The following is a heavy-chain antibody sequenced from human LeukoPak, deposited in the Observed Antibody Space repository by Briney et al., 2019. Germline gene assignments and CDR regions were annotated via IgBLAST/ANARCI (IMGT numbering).Heavy chain of an antibody. CDR3: AKSYYDFWSGYYQTFDY. CDR2: IRYDGSKK. CDR1: GFTFSSYG. J-gene: IGHJ4*02. D-gene: IGHD3-3*01. Sequence: GGSLRLSCAASGFTFSSYGMNWVRQAPGKGLEWVAFIRYDGSKKYSADSVKGRFTISRDNSKNTLYLQMNSLRAEDTAVYYCAKSYYDFWSGYYQTFDYWGQGTLVTVSS. V-gene: IGHV3-30*02.